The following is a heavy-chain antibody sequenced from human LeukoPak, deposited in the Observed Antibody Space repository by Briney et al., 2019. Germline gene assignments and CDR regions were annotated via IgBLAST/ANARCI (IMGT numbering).Heavy chain of an antibody. J-gene: IGHJ4*02. CDR3: AKAGEEVLLWFGELLYPDY. D-gene: IGHD3-10*01. CDR1: GFTFSSYA. Sequence: GGSLSLSGAGSGFTFSSYAMSWVRQAPGKGLEWASTTSGSGGSTYYADSVKGRFTISRDNSKNTLYLQMNSLRAEDTAVYYCAKAGEEVLLWFGELLYPDYWGQGTLVTVSS. V-gene: IGHV3-23*01. CDR2: TSGSGGST.